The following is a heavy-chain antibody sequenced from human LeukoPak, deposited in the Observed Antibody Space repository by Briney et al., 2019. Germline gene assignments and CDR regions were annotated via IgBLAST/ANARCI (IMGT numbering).Heavy chain of an antibody. Sequence: PSETLSLTCTVSGGSISSYYWSWIRQPPGKGLEWIGYIYYSGSTNYNPSLKSRVTISVDTSKNQFSLKLSSVTAADTAVYYCARSPALLRFLEWFPGPFDYWGQGTLVTVSS. D-gene: IGHD3-3*01. CDR3: ARSPALLRFLEWFPGPFDY. J-gene: IGHJ4*02. V-gene: IGHV4-59*01. CDR2: IYYSGST. CDR1: GGSISSYY.